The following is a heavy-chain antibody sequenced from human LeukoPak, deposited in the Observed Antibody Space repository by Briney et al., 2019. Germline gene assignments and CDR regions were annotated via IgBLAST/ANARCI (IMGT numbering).Heavy chain of an antibody. J-gene: IGHJ3*02. Sequence: GGSLRLSCAASGFTFSSYWMHWVRQAPGKGLLWVSRINIEESSTTYADSVKGRFTISRDNAKNTLYLQMNSLRAEDTAVYYCARGQGAKGAFDIWGLGTMVTVSS. CDR2: INIEESST. D-gene: IGHD4/OR15-4a*01. CDR3: ARGQGAKGAFDI. V-gene: IGHV3-74*01. CDR1: GFTFSSYW.